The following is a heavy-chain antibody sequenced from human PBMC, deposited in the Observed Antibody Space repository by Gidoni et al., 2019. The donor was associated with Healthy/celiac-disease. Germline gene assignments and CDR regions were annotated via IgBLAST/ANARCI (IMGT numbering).Heavy chain of an antibody. D-gene: IGHD3-3*01. CDR3: ARASPGGYYTRHYYYYMDV. CDR1: GYTFTSYD. V-gene: IGHV1-8*01. Sequence: QVQLVQSGAEVKKPGASVKVSCKASGYTFTSYDINWVRQATGQGLEWMGWMNPNSGNTGYAQKFQGRVTMTRNTSISTAYMELSSLRSEDTAVYYCARASPGGYYTRHYYYYMDVWGKGTTVTVSS. CDR2: MNPNSGNT. J-gene: IGHJ6*03.